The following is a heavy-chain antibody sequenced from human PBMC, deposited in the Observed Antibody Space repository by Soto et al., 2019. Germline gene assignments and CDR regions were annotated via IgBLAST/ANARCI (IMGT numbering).Heavy chain of an antibody. J-gene: IGHJ5*02. D-gene: IGHD6-13*01. CDR3: ARDNPYTNSFCNWFDP. V-gene: IGHV1-69*01. CDR1: GGTFSNYA. Sequence: QVRLVQSGAEVKKPGSSVKVSCKASGGTFSNYAITWLRLAPGQGLEWLGGIIPVFGTVNYAQKFRGRVTITADEPTSTAYMELNRLRSEDTAVYYCARDNPYTNSFCNWFDPWGQGTVVIVS. CDR2: IIPVFGTV.